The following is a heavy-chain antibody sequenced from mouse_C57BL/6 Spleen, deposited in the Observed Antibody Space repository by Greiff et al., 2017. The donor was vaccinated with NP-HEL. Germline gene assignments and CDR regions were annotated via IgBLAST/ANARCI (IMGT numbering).Heavy chain of an antibody. V-gene: IGHV1-55*01. CDR1: GYTFTSYW. J-gene: IGHJ2*01. D-gene: IGHD2-3*01. Sequence: VQLQQPGAELVKPGASVKMSCKASGYTFTSYWITWVKQRPGQGLEWIGDIYPGSGSTNYNEKFKSKATLTVDTSSSTAYMQLSSLTSEDSAVYYCARSGIYDGLRGYFDYWGQGTTLTVSS. CDR2: IYPGSGST. CDR3: ARSGIYDGLRGYFDY.